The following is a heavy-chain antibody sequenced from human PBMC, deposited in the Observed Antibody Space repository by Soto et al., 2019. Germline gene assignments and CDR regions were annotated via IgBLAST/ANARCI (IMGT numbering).Heavy chain of an antibody. CDR2: IYHSGST. D-gene: IGHD3-22*01. J-gene: IGHJ4*02. CDR3: ARESIDDSSGYYYATFVY. CDR1: GGSISSSNW. Sequence: SETLSLTCAVSGGSISSSNWWRWVRQPPGKGLEWIGEIYHSGSTNYNPSLKSRVTISVDKSKNRFSLKLSSVTAADTAVYYCARESIDDSSGYYYATFVYWGQGTLVTVSS. V-gene: IGHV4-4*02.